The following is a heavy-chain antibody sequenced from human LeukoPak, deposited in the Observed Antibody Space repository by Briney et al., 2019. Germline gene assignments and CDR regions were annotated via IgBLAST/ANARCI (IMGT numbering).Heavy chain of an antibody. Sequence: SETLSLTCTVSGGSISSSSYYWGWIRQPPGKGLEWIGSIYYNVNTYYNPSLKSRVTISVDTSKNQFSLKLSSVTAADTAVYYCATYYFGRSGFYHDYWGQGTLVTVSS. CDR1: GGSISSSSYY. D-gene: IGHD3-22*01. CDR2: IYYNVNT. CDR3: ATYYFGRSGFYHDY. J-gene: IGHJ4*02. V-gene: IGHV4-39*07.